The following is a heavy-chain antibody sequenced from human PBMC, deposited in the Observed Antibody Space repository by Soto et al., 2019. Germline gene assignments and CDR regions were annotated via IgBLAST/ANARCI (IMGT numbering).Heavy chain of an antibody. Sequence: QVQLRESVPGLVRPSGTLSLICTVSGDSISSSHFWSWVRQSPGKGLEWIGEIFHSGTTNYNPSLKSRVPISVDKSKNQFSLKLSSVTAADTAVYYCARQLERGDLPEGFEYWGQGTLATVSS. CDR2: IFHSGTT. V-gene: IGHV4-4*02. CDR3: ARQLERGDLPEGFEY. CDR1: GDSISSSHF. J-gene: IGHJ4*02. D-gene: IGHD1-1*01.